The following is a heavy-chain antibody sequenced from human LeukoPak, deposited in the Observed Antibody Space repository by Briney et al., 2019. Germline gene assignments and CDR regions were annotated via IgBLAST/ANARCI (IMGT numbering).Heavy chain of an antibody. Sequence: ASVEVSCKAFGGTFSSYAISWLRQAPGQGLEWMGWIIPIFGTANYAQKFQGKVTITTDESTSTAYMELSSLRSEDTAVYYCARDLRGGYFDYWGQGTLVTVSS. J-gene: IGHJ4*02. D-gene: IGHD3-16*01. CDR3: ARDLRGGYFDY. V-gene: IGHV1-69*05. CDR2: IIPIFGTA. CDR1: GGTFSSYA.